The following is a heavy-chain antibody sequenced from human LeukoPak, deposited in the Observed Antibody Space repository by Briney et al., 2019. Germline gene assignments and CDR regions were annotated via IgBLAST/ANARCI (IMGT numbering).Heavy chain of an antibody. CDR1: GFTFSSYG. CDR3: AKEARSPFPDY. J-gene: IGHJ4*02. D-gene: IGHD6-6*01. Sequence: GGSLRLSCAASGFTFSSYGMHWVRQAPGKGLEWVAVIWYDGSNKYYADSVKGRFTISRDNSKNTLYLQMNSLRAEDTAVYYCAKEARSPFPDYWGQGTLVTVSS. CDR2: IWYDGSNK. V-gene: IGHV3-33*06.